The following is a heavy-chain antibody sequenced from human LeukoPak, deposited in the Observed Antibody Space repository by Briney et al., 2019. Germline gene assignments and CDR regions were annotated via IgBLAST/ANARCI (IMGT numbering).Heavy chain of an antibody. CDR2: ISAYNGNT. CDR3: ARDFPNSSSTSCYVDP. D-gene: IGHD2-2*01. CDR1: GYIFTNYG. J-gene: IGHJ5*02. Sequence: ASVKVSCQASGYIFTNYGITWVRQAPGQGLEWMGWISAYNGNTNYAQKPRGRVTLTTDTSTSTAYMELRSLRSDDAAVYYCARDFPNSSSTSCYVDPWGQGTLVTVS. V-gene: IGHV1-18*01.